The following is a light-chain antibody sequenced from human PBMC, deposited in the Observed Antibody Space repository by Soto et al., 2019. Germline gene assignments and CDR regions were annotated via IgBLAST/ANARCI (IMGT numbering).Light chain of an antibody. Sequence: QSVVTQPPSASGTPGQTVTISCSGRSANIGINTVNWYQQVPGTAPELLIYSNSQRPLGVPDRFSGSKSGTSASLAISGLQSEDESDYDCAVWDDRLNGPVFGGETKLTV. CDR3: AVWDDRLNGPV. CDR2: SNS. V-gene: IGLV1-44*01. CDR1: SANIGINT. J-gene: IGLJ2*01.